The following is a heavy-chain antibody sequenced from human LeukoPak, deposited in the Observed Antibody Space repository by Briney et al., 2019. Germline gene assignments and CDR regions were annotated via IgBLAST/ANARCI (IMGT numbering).Heavy chain of an antibody. CDR1: XAXXXXX. J-gene: IGHJ4*02. CDR3: GXXXXXXXXXXXXXXXFDY. V-gene: IGHV1-46*01. Sequence: XAXXXXXMXWVRQAPGQGXEGXGXINPSGGRTNSAQRFQGXITMTRDTAXSTIYMELSSLRYEDKAVYYCGXXXXXXXXXXXXXXXFDYWGXXXLVTVSS. CDR2: INPSGGRT.